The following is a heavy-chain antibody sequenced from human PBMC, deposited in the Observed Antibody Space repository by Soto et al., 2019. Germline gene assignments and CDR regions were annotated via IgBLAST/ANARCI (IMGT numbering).Heavy chain of an antibody. CDR2: IIPIFGTA. J-gene: IGHJ4*02. Sequence: QVQLVQSGAEVKKPGSSVKVSCKASGGTFSSYAISWVRQAPGQGLEWMGGIIPIFGTANYAQKFQGRVTIAADESTGTAYVELSSLSSEDTAVYYCARESRYCSGGSCYFLPGIDYWGQGTLVTVSS. V-gene: IGHV1-69*12. CDR3: ARESRYCSGGSCYFLPGIDY. CDR1: GGTFSSYA. D-gene: IGHD2-15*01.